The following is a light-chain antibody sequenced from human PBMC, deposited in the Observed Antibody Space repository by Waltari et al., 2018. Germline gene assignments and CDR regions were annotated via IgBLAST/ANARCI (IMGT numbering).Light chain of an antibody. Sequence: DVVMTQSPLSLPVIPGQPASISCMSSQSLVHSDGTTYLMGFQTRPGQSPRRLIYKVYNRESGVPDRFSGSGSDTDFTLKISRVEADDVGVYYCMQGTHWPYTFGQGTRLDI. CDR1: QSLVHSDGTTY. CDR3: MQGTHWPYT. J-gene: IGKJ2*01. CDR2: KVY. V-gene: IGKV2-30*02.